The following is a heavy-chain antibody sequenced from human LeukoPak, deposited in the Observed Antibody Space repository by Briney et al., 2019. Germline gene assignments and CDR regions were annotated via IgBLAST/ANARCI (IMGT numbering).Heavy chain of an antibody. CDR2: ISSDGDKT. V-gene: IGHV3-64*01. CDR3: VRGPSPVSSTWLGGYYYYYGMDV. Sequence: GGSLRLSCAASGFIFSGYTMHWVRQAPGKGLEYVSAISSDGDKTYYANSGKGRFIISRDNSKNTLNLQMGSLRAEDVGVYYCVRGPSPVSSTWLGGYYYYYGMDVWGQGTAVTVSS. J-gene: IGHJ6*02. D-gene: IGHD6-13*01. CDR1: GFIFSGYT.